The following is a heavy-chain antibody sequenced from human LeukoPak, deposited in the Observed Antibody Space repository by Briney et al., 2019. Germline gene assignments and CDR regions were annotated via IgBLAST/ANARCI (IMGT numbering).Heavy chain of an antibody. V-gene: IGHV3-30-3*01. D-gene: IGHD5-24*01. CDR2: ISYDGSNK. Sequence: GGSLRLSCAASGFTFSSYAMHWVRQAPGKGLEWVAVISYDGSNKYYADSVKGRFTISRDNSKNTLYLQMNSLRAEDTAVYYCARDGDGYSFDYWGQGTLVTVSS. CDR3: ARDGDGYSFDY. CDR1: GFTFSSYA. J-gene: IGHJ4*02.